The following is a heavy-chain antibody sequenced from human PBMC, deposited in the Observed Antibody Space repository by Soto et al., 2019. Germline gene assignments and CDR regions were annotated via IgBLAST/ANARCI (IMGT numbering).Heavy chain of an antibody. V-gene: IGHV4-4*02. CDR2: IYHSGST. CDR3: ARDPRRMGRHYYYGMDV. CDR1: DDSICSSNW. J-gene: IGHJ6*02. D-gene: IGHD3-10*01. Sequence: PSETLSLTCAVSDDSICSSNWWSWVRQPPGKGLEWIGEIYHSGSTNYNPSLKSRVTISVDKSKSQFSLKLRSVTAADTAVYYCARDPRRMGRHYYYGMDVWGQGTTVTVSS.